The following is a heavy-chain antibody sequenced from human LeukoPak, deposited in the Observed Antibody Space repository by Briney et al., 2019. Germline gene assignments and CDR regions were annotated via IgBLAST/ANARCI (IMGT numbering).Heavy chain of an antibody. CDR1: GFTFSDYY. J-gene: IGHJ4*02. V-gene: IGHV3-11*03. CDR2: ISSSGTYT. CDR3: ARQGGDILTGYLDY. Sequence: GGSLRLSCATSGFTFSDYYMSWIRQAPGKGLEWVSYISSSGTYTNSADSVKGRFTISRDYPKNSLYLQMSSLRAEDTAVYYCARQGGDILTGYLDYWGQGTPVTVSS. D-gene: IGHD3-9*01.